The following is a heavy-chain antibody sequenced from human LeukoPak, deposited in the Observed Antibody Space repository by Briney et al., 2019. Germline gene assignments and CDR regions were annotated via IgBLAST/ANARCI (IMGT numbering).Heavy chain of an antibody. CDR3: ARVDYGDYSKHFDN. Sequence: SETLSLTCSVSGGFNTHYYWSWIRQPPGKGLEWIGEINHSGSTSYCPSLKSRVTMSVDTSKNQFSLKLSSVTAADTAVYYCARVDYGDYSKHFDNWGQGTLVTVSS. CDR2: INHSGST. CDR1: GGFNTHYY. D-gene: IGHD4-17*01. V-gene: IGHV4-34*01. J-gene: IGHJ4*02.